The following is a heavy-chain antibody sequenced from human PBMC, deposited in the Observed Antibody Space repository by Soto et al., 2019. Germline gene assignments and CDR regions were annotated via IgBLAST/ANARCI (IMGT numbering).Heavy chain of an antibody. J-gene: IGHJ5*02. CDR2: IYYSGST. V-gene: IGHV4-30-4*01. CDR3: ARGSDR. CDR1: RGSISSGDYY. Sequence: SETLSRTGTVSRGSISSGDYYWSSILQPPGKGLWLIGYIYYSGSTYYNPSLQSRGIISVDRSKNQFSLKRSSWTAADTAVYYCARGSDRWGQGTLVTVS.